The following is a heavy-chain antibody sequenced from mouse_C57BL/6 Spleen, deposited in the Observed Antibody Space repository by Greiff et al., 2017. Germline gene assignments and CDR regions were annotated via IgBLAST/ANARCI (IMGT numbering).Heavy chain of an antibody. V-gene: IGHV14-4*01. J-gene: IGHJ2*01. CDR2: IDPENGDT. D-gene: IGHD2-4*01. CDR3: TTVRAIYYDYDFDY. CDR1: GFNIKDDY. Sequence: EVQLQQSGAELVRPGASVKLSCTASGFNIKDDYMHWVKQRPEQGLEWIGWIDPENGDTEYASKFQGKATITADTSSNTAYLQLSSLTSEDTAVYYGTTVRAIYYDYDFDYWGQGTTLTVSS.